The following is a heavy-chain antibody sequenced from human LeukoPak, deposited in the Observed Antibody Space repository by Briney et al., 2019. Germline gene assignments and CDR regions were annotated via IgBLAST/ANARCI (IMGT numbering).Heavy chain of an antibody. Sequence: PSETLSLTCTVSGGSLSSYYWSWLRPPPGQGVEWIGYIYYSGSAKYNPSLKSRVTISVDTSKNQFSLKLSSVTAGDTAVYYCARAPGIAAAGTHFDFWGQGTLVTVSS. CDR1: GGSLSSYY. J-gene: IGHJ4*02. V-gene: IGHV4-59*13. CDR3: ARAPGIAAAGTHFDF. D-gene: IGHD6-13*01. CDR2: IYYSGSA.